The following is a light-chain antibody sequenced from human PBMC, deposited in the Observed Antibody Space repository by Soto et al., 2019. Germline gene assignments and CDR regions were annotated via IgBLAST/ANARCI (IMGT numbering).Light chain of an antibody. CDR3: SSYTSSSTAV. CDR1: SSDIGGYNY. CDR2: DVS. V-gene: IGLV2-14*01. J-gene: IGLJ2*01. Sequence: QSALTQPASVSGSPGQSITNSCTGTSSDIGGYNYVSWYQQHPGKAPKLIIYDVSNRPSGVSNRFSGSKSGNAASLTISGLQAEDEADYYCSSYTSSSTAVFGGGTKLTVL.